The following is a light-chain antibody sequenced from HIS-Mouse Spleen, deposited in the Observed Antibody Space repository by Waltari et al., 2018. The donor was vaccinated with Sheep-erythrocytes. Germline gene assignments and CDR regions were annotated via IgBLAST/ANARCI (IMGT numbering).Light chain of an antibody. V-gene: IGLV3-19*01. J-gene: IGLJ2*01. Sequence: SSELTQDPAVSVALGQTVRITCQGDSLRSYYASWYQHKPGQAPVLVIYGKNNRPSGLPDRFSGSSSGNTASLTITGAQAEDEADYYCNSRDSSGNLVFGGGTKLTVL. CDR1: SLRSYY. CDR2: GKN. CDR3: NSRDSSGNLV.